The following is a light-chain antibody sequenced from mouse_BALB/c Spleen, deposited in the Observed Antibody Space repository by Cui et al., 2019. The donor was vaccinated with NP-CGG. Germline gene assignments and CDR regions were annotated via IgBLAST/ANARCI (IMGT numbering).Light chain of an antibody. J-gene: IGLJ1*01. V-gene: IGLV1*01. CDR3: ALWYSNHWV. CDR1: TGAVTTSNY. Sequence: QAFLTQVAALTTSPGKTVTLTCRSSTGAVTTSNYANWVQEKPDHLFTGLIGGTNNRAPGVPPRFSGSLIGDKAALTITGAQTEDEAIYFCALWYSNHWVFGGGTKLTVL. CDR2: GTN.